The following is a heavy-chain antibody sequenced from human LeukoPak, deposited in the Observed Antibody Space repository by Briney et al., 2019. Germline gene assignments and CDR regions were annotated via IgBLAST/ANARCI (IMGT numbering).Heavy chain of an antibody. J-gene: IGHJ4*02. CDR3: ARDETVAGTRGFY. CDR2: IIPILGIA. V-gene: IGHV1-69*04. D-gene: IGHD6-19*01. CDR1: GGTFSSYA. Sequence: ASVKVSCKASGGTFSSYAISWVRQAPGQGLEWMGRIIPILGIANYAQKFQGRVTITADKSTSTAYMELSSLRSEDTAVYYCARDETVAGTRGFYWGQGTLVTVSS.